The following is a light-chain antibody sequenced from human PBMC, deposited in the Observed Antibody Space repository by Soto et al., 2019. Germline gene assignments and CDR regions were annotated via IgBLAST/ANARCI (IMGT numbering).Light chain of an antibody. CDR3: QQYGSSSYT. CDR1: QSVSSNY. V-gene: IGKV3-20*01. Sequence: DIVLTQSPATLSLSPGERATLSCRASQSVSSNYLAWYQQKPGQAPRLLIYGASTRATGIPDRFSGSGSGTDFTLTISRLEPDDFAVYYCQQYGSSSYTFGQGTRLEIK. J-gene: IGKJ2*01. CDR2: GAS.